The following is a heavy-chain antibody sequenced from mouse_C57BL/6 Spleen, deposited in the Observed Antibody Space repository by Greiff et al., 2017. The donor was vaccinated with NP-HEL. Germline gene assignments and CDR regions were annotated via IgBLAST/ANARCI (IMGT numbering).Heavy chain of an antibody. CDR1: GFTFSDYG. D-gene: IGHD2-3*01. V-gene: IGHV5-17*01. CDR2: ISSGSSTI. J-gene: IGHJ4*01. Sequence: EVMLVESGGGLVKPGGSLKLSCAASGFTFSDYGMHWVRQAPEKGLEWVAYISSGSSTIYYADTVKGRFTISRDNAKNTLFLQMTSLRSEDTAMYYCANGYYRYAMDYWGQGTSVTVSS. CDR3: ANGYYRYAMDY.